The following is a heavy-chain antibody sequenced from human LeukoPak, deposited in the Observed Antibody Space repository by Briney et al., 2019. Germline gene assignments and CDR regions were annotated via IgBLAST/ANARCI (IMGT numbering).Heavy chain of an antibody. CDR3: AKDRPNYYGSNGHYYRRDGDY. CDR2: ITSSGDGT. J-gene: IGHJ4*02. D-gene: IGHD3-22*01. CDR1: GFTFSIYA. V-gene: IGHV3-23*01. Sequence: QPGGSLRLSCGASGFTFSIYAMSWVRQAPGKGLQWVSSITSSGDGTYYADSVKGRFTISRDNSENMLYLRMNSLRVEDTAVYFCAKDRPNYYGSNGHYYRRDGDYWGQGTMVTVSS.